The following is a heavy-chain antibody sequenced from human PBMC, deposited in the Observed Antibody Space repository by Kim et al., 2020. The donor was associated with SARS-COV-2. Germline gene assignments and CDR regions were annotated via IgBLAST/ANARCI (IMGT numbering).Heavy chain of an antibody. D-gene: IGHD7-27*01. V-gene: IGHV5-51*01. CDR3: AFNWGRSTGYFDY. Sequence: YNPSFQGKVTNSADKSSSTAYLQWRSLKASDTAMYYCAFNWGRSTGYFDYWGQGTLVTVSS. J-gene: IGHJ4*02.